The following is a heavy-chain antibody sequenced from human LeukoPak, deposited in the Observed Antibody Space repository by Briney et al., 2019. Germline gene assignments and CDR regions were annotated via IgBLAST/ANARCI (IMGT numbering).Heavy chain of an antibody. D-gene: IGHD4-23*01. J-gene: IGHJ4*02. V-gene: IGHV4-59*01. CDR2: IFYRVNS. Sequence: PSETLSLTCTVSGASINNYYWSWIRQPPGKGLEWIGYIFYRVNSNYNPSLKSRVTMSVDTSNNQLSLTLRSVTPADTALYYCAREFYGGNSSWIDCWGQGTLVTVSS. CDR3: AREFYGGNSSWIDC. CDR1: GASINNYY.